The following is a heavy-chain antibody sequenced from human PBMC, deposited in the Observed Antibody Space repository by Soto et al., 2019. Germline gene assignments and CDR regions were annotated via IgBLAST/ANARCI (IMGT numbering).Heavy chain of an antibody. CDR3: ARVGTYYYDSSGTRHWFDP. CDR2: IYYSGST. D-gene: IGHD3-22*01. CDR1: GGSISSYY. V-gene: IGHV4-59*01. Sequence: SETLSLTCTVSGGSISSYYWSWIRQPPGKGLEWIGYIYYSGSTNYNPSLKSRVTISVDTSKNQFSLKLSSVTAADTAVYYCARVGTYYYDSSGTRHWFDPWGQGTLVTVSS. J-gene: IGHJ5*02.